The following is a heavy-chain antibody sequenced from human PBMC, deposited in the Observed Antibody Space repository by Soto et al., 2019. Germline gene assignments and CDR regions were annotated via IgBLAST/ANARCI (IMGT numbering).Heavy chain of an antibody. CDR1: GGTFSSYA. D-gene: IGHD1-26*01. Sequence: ASVKVSCKASGGTFSSYAISWVRQAPGQGLEWMGGIIPIFGTANYAQKFQGRVTITADESTSTAYMELSSLRSEDTAVYYCARGSKWEPLSGAFDIWGQGTMVTLSS. CDR3: ARGSKWEPLSGAFDI. J-gene: IGHJ3*02. CDR2: IIPIFGTA. V-gene: IGHV1-69*13.